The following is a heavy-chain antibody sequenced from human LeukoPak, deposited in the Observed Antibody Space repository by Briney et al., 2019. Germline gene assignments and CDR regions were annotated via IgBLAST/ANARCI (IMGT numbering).Heavy chain of an antibody. D-gene: IGHD5/OR15-5a*01. CDR1: GGSISSYY. V-gene: IGHV4-59*01. CDR2: IYYSGST. J-gene: IGHJ4*02. Sequence: SETLSLTCTVSGGSISSYYWSWIRQPPGKGLEWIGYIYYSGSTNYNPSLKSQVTISVDTSKNQFSLKLSSVTAADTAVYYCARSPVDYSVGRFDYWGQGTLVTVSS. CDR3: ARSPVDYSVGRFDY.